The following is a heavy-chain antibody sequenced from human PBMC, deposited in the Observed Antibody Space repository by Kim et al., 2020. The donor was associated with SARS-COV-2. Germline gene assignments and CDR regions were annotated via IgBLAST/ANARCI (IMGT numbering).Heavy chain of an antibody. V-gene: IGHV3-48*02. CDR2: ISSSSSTI. CDR3: ARDGVTTDTNWFDP. J-gene: IGHJ5*02. CDR1: GFTFSSYS. Sequence: GGSLRLSCAASGFTFSSYSMNWVRQAPGKGLEWVSYISSSSSTIYYTDSVKGRFTISRDNAKNSLYLQMNSLRDEDTAVYYCARDGVTTDTNWFDPWGQGTLVTVSS. D-gene: IGHD3-22*01.